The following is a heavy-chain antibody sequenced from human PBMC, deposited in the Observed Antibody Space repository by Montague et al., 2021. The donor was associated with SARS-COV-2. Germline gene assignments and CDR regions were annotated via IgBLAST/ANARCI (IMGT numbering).Heavy chain of an antibody. CDR2: IYTSGST. V-gene: IGHV4-61*09. CDR1: IGSISSGSYY. J-gene: IGHJ5*02. D-gene: IGHD6-25*01. Sequence: TLSLTCTVSIGSISSGSYYWSWIRQPAGKGREWIGHIYTSGSTNYXPSLKSRVTISVDTSKNQFSLKLSSVTAADTDGYYCARDGYSSGWNGLHWFDPWGQGTLVTVSS. CDR3: ARDGYSSGWNGLHWFDP.